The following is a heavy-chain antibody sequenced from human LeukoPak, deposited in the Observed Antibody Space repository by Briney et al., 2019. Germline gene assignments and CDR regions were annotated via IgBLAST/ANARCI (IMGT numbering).Heavy chain of an antibody. V-gene: IGHV3-30*02. CDR1: GFTFSSYG. D-gene: IGHD6-13*01. CDR2: IRYDGSNK. Sequence: GGSLRLSCAASGFTFSSYGMHWVRQAPGKGLEWVAFIRYDGSNKYYADSVKGRFTISRDNSKNTLFLQMNSLRAEDTAVYYCARDGIAADDKLDYWGQGTLVTVSS. CDR3: ARDGIAADDKLDY. J-gene: IGHJ4*02.